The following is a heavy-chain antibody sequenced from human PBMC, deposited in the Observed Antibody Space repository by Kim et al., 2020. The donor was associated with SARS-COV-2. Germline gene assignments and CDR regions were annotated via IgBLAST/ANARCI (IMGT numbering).Heavy chain of an antibody. V-gene: IGHV1-2*06. CDR3: ATHSTRGDDYNRLFDY. J-gene: IGHJ4*02. CDR1: GYRFTDYY. CDR2: INPSSGIA. D-gene: IGHD4-4*01. Sequence: ASVKVSCKAAGYRFTDYYVHWVRQAPGQGLEWMGRINPSSGIADYARKFQGRVDMTRDTSISTTFLDLSGLRSDDTAVYYCATHSTRGDDYNRLFDYWGQGTLVTVAS.